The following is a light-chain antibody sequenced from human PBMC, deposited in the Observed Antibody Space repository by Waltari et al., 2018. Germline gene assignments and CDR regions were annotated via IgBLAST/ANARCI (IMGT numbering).Light chain of an antibody. CDR2: DAA. CDR1: QGISNS. J-gene: IGKJ2*03. CDR3: LQFNSAPYS. Sequence: IQMTQSPSSLSASVGDRVTITCRASQGISNSLHWYQQKPGKPPKRLIHDAASLQSGVPSRFSGSGSGTVFTLTISSLQPEDFATYYCLQFNSAPYSFGQGTKVEIK. V-gene: IGKV1-13*02.